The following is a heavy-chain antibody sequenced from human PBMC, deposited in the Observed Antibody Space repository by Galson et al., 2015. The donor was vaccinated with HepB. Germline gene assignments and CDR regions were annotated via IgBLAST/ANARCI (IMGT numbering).Heavy chain of an antibody. CDR1: GYSFISYW. D-gene: IGHD3-22*01. CDR3: ATIYYDSSGYYLFFDY. J-gene: IGHJ4*02. CDR2: IDPSDSYT. Sequence: QSGAEVKKPGESLRISCKGSGYSFISYWISWVRQMPGKGLEWMGRIDPSDSYTNYSPSSQGHVSMSADKSISTAFLQWSSLKASDTAIYYCATIYYDSSGYYLFFDYWGQGTLVTVSS. V-gene: IGHV5-10-1*01.